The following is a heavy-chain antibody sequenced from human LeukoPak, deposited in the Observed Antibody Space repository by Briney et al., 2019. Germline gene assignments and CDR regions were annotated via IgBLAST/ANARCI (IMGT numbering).Heavy chain of an antibody. J-gene: IGHJ4*02. Sequence: PGGSLRLSCAASGFTFSSYTMSWVRQAPGKGLEWVSTITTSDGNTYYADSVKGRFTVSRDNSKNTLFLQMNSLRAEDTAVYYCAKPLVVTADPFDYWGQGTLVTVSS. CDR1: GFTFSSYT. V-gene: IGHV3-23*01. CDR2: ITTSDGNT. D-gene: IGHD3-22*01. CDR3: AKPLVVTADPFDY.